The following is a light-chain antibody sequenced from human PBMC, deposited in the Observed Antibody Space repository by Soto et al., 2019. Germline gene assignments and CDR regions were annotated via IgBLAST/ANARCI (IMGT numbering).Light chain of an antibody. V-gene: IGKV3-20*01. CDR3: QQYGSSPPIT. CDR2: GAS. CDR1: QSVSSSY. J-gene: IGKJ5*01. Sequence: EIVLTQSPGTLSFSPGERATPSCRASQSVSSSYLAWYQQKPGQAPRLPIYGASSRATGIPDRFSGSGSGTDFTLTISRLEPEDFAVYYCQQYGSSPPITFGQGTRLEIK.